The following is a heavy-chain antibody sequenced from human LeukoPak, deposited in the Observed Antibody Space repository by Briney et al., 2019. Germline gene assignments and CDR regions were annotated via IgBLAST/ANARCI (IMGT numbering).Heavy chain of an antibody. CDR2: IYYSGST. Sequence: PSQTLSLTCTVSGGSISSGDYYWSWIRQPPGKGLEWIGYIYYSGSTYYNPSLKSRVTISVDTSKNQFSLKLSSVTAADTAVYYCARVYCGGDCYFVPPYYSDYWGQGTLVTVSS. CDR1: GGSISSGDYY. CDR3: ARVYCGGDCYFVPPYYSDY. J-gene: IGHJ4*02. D-gene: IGHD2-21*02. V-gene: IGHV4-30-4*01.